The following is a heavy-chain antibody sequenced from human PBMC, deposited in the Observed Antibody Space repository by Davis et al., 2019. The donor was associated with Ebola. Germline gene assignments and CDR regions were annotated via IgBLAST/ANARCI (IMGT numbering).Heavy chain of an antibody. CDR1: GYSFTSHW. V-gene: IGHV5-51*01. Sequence: GESLKISCKGSGYSFTSHWIGWVRQLPGKGLEWMGIIYPGDSDTRYSPSFQGQVTISADKSISTAYLQWSSLKASDTAMYYCARHSFLGNYYYYGLDVWGQGTTVTVSS. J-gene: IGHJ6*02. D-gene: IGHD2/OR15-2a*01. CDR2: IYPGDSDT. CDR3: ARHSFLGNYYYYGLDV.